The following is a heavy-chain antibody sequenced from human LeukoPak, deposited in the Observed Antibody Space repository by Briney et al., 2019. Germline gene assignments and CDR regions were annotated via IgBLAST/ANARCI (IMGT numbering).Heavy chain of an antibody. D-gene: IGHD3-3*01. CDR2: ISGSGGDT. CDR1: GFTFSTDA. Sequence: PGGSLRLSCAASGFTFSTDAMTWVRQAPGKGLQWVSAISGSGGDTYYEDSVKGRFTISRDNAKNTLYLQMNSLRAEDTAVYYCAKSGPGLDYFDYWGQGTLVTVSS. CDR3: AKSGPGLDYFDY. V-gene: IGHV3-23*01. J-gene: IGHJ4*02.